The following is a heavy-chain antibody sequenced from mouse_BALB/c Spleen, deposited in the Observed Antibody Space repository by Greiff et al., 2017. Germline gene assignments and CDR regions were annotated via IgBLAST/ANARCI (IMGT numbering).Heavy chain of an antibody. J-gene: IGHJ2*01. CDR2: IYPGDGDT. CDR3: ARGDGYYYFDY. CDR1: GYAFSSSW. V-gene: IGHV1-82*01. D-gene: IGHD2-3*01. Sequence: VQLVESGPELVKPGASVKISCKASGYAFSSSWMNWVKQRPGQGLEWIGRIYPGDGDTNYNGKFKGKATLTADKSSSTAYMQLSSLTSVDSAVYFCARGDGYYYFDYWGQGTTLTVSS.